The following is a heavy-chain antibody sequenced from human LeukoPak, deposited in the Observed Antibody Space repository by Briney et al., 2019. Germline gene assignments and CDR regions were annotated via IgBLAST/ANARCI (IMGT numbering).Heavy chain of an antibody. CDR1: GFSFTGSA. J-gene: IGHJ4*02. V-gene: IGHV1-58*01. Sequence: GASVKVSCKASGFSFTGSAVQWVRQARGQRLEWIGWIVVGSGNTKYAQKFQERVTITRDMSTSTASMELSSLRSEDTAVYYCAASAYYYESSGYAYYFDYWGQGTLVTVSS. CDR2: IVVGSGNT. CDR3: AASAYYYESSGYAYYFDY. D-gene: IGHD3-22*01.